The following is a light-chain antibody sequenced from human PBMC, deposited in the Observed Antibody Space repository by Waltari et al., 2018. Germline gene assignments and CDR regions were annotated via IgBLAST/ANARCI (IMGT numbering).Light chain of an antibody. V-gene: IGKV1-9*01. Sequence: ASVGDRVTITCRATQGISNYLIWYRQKPGKAPEVLIYETSTLQSGVPSRFSGSGSGTDFTLTISSLQPEDFATYFCQQSNNFPYTFGQGTKLEIK. CDR3: QQSNNFPYT. J-gene: IGKJ2*01. CDR1: QGISNY. CDR2: ETS.